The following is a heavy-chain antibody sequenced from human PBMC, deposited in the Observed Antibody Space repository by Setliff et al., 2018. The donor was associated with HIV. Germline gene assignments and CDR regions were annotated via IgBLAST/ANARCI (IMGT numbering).Heavy chain of an antibody. CDR3: ATLTNFDH. V-gene: IGHV5-51*01. CDR1: GYSFFSSW. J-gene: IGHJ4*02. Sequence: PGESLKISCQSSGYSFFSSWIAWVRQMPGKGLEWMGIIYPGDSDTRYSPSFQGQVTMSADRSITTAYLQWSRLKASDTAMYYCATLTNFDHWGQGTLVTVSS. CDR2: IYPGDSDT.